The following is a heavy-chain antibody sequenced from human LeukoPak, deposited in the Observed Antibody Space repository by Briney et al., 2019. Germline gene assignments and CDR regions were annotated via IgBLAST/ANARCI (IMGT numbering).Heavy chain of an antibody. CDR3: ARRRVEHTTTTGENFFNY. V-gene: IGHV4-4*07. CDR1: DGSISGHY. CDR2: IYSSGRT. Sequence: TSETLSLTCTVSDGSISGHYWNWIRHPAGKGLEWIGRIYSSGRTIYNPSLKRRATMSVDTSNNQFSLKMSLVTAADTAVYYCARRRVEHTTTTGENFFNYWGQGTLVTVSS. D-gene: IGHD1-1*01. J-gene: IGHJ4*02.